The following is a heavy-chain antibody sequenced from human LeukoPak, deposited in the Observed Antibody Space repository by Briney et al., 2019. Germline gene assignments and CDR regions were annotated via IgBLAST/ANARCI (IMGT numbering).Heavy chain of an antibody. CDR1: GYSLTNYW. CDR2: IYPGDSNT. V-gene: IGHV5-51*01. J-gene: IGHJ3*02. CDR3: ARRGSSTSDAVDI. D-gene: IGHD3-10*01. Sequence: GESLKISCKASGYSLTNYWIGWVRQMPGKGLDWMGIIYPGDSNTRYSPSFQDQVLISADKSVSTTYLHWGSLQASDTAMYFCARRGSSTSDAVDIWGQGTMVTVS.